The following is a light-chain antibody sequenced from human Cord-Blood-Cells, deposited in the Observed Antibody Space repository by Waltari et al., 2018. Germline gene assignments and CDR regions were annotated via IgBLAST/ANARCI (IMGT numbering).Light chain of an antibody. V-gene: IGKV3-20*01. J-gene: IGKJ1*01. CDR2: GAS. Sequence: EIVLTQSPGTLSLSPGVRATLSCRASQSVSSSYLAWYQQKPGQAPRLLIYGASSRATGIPDRFSGSGSGTDFTLTISRLEPEDFAVCYCQQYGSSPWTFGQGP. CDR3: QQYGSSPWT. CDR1: QSVSSSY.